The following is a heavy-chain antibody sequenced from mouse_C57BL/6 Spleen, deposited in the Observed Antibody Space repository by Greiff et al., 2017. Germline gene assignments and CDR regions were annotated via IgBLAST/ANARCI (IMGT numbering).Heavy chain of an antibody. CDR1: GYTFTSYW. CDR2: IHPNSGST. D-gene: IGHD2-3*01. J-gene: IGHJ4*01. CDR3: AREGGRGDGYPYAMDY. Sequence: VQLQQSGAELVKPGASVKLSCKASGYTFTSYWMHWVKQRPGQGLEWIGMIHPNSGSTNYNEKFKSKATLTVDKSSSTAYMQLSSLTSEDSAVYDYAREGGRGDGYPYAMDYWGQGTSVTVSS. V-gene: IGHV1-64*01.